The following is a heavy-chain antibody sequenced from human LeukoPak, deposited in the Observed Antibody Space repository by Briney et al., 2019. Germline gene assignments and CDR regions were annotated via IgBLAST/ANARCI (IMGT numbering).Heavy chain of an antibody. Sequence: PSETLSLTCAVYGGSFSGYYWSRIRQPPGKGLEWIGEINHSGSTNYNPSLKSRVTISVDTSKNQFSLKLSSVTAADTAVYYCAGFSITMVRGVMPWWGQGTLVTVAS. V-gene: IGHV4-34*01. D-gene: IGHD3-10*01. CDR2: INHSGST. J-gene: IGHJ4*02. CDR3: AGFSITMVRGVMPW. CDR1: GGSFSGYY.